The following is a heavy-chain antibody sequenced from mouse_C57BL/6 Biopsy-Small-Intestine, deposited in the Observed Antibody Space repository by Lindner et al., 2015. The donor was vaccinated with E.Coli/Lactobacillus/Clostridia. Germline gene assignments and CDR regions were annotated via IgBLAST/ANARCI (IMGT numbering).Heavy chain of an antibody. J-gene: IGHJ4*01. Sequence: VQLQESGGGLVKPGGSLKLSCVASGFTFSDYGMHWVRQAPEKGLEWIAYISSGSSTIYYADTVKGRFTISRDNAKNTLFLQVTSLRSEDTAMYYCARPFYYAMDYWGQGTSVTVSS. V-gene: IGHV5-17*01. CDR3: ARPFYYAMDY. CDR1: GFTFSDYG. CDR2: ISSGSSTI.